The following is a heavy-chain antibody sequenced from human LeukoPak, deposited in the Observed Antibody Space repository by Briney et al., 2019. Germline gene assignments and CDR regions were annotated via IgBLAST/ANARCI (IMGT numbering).Heavy chain of an antibody. CDR2: IDYSGDT. J-gene: IGHJ5*02. CDR3: SRAPAGIRYFDP. Sequence: SETLSLTCTVSGGSISGYYWSWIRPPPGKALEWIAYIDYSGDTNSNPSLKSRVTISVDTSKNQFSLRLNSVTAADTAFYYFSRAPAGIRYFDPWGQGTLVTVSS. CDR1: GGSISGYY. D-gene: IGHD3-9*01. V-gene: IGHV4-59*08.